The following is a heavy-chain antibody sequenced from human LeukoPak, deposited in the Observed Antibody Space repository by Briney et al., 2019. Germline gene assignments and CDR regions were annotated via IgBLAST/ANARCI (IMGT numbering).Heavy chain of an antibody. V-gene: IGHV4-39*07. CDR3: ARDILATSIAAPYY. Sequence: SETLSLTCTISGDSIGRINYYWGWIRQPPGKGLEWIVSMSYSGHTYYNPSLKSRVTTSIDTSKNQFSLRLSSVNAADTAVYYCARDILATSIAAPYYWGQGTLVTVSS. CDR2: MSYSGHT. J-gene: IGHJ4*02. D-gene: IGHD6-13*01. CDR1: GDSIGRINYY.